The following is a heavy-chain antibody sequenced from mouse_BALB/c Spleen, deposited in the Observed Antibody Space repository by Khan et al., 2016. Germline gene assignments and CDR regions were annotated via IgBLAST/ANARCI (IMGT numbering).Heavy chain of an antibody. Sequence: EVQLQESGPGLVKPSQSLSLTCTVSGYSITSDYAWNWIRQFPGIKLEWMGYIKYSRSTHYNPSLKSRISITRDTSKNQFFLQLNSVTTEDTATYYYARAPTATRYFDVWGAGTTVTVSS. J-gene: IGHJ1*01. CDR1: GYSITSDYA. V-gene: IGHV3-2*02. CDR3: ARAPTATRYFDV. D-gene: IGHD1-2*01. CDR2: IKYSRST.